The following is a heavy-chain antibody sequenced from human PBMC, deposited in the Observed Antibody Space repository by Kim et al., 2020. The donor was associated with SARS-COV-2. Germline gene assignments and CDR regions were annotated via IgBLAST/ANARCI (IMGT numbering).Heavy chain of an antibody. D-gene: IGHD3-22*01. V-gene: IGHV1-46*01. Sequence: ASVKVSCKASGYTFTSYYMHWVRQAPGQGLEWMGIINPSGGSTSYAQKFQGRVTMTRDTSTSTVYMELSSLRSEDTAVYYCATSPYYDSSGYYLVYAFDIWGQGTMVTVSS. CDR1: GYTFTSYY. J-gene: IGHJ3*02. CDR2: INPSGGST. CDR3: ATSPYYDSSGYYLVYAFDI.